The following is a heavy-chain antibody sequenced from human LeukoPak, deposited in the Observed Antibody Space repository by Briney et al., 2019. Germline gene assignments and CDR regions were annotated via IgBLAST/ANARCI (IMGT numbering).Heavy chain of an antibody. CDR1: GFTFSSYN. CDR3: ARGTRRGWGDY. D-gene: IGHD7-27*01. V-gene: IGHV3-48*04. CDR2: ISSSSSTI. Sequence: GGSLRLSCAASGFTFSSYNMNWVRQAPGKGLEWVSYISSSSSTIYYADSVKGRFTISRDNAKNSLYLQMNSLRAEDTAVYYCARGTRRGWGDYWGQGTLVTVSS. J-gene: IGHJ4*02.